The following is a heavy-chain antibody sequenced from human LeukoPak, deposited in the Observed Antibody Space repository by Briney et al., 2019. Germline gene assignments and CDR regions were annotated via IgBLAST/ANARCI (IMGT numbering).Heavy chain of an antibody. CDR2: IKQDGSEK. CDR1: GFTFSSYW. J-gene: IGHJ1*01. V-gene: IGHV3-7*01. CDR3: AREQYYYDSSGYFAY. Sequence: PGGSLRLSCAASGFTFSSYWRSWVRQAPGKGLVGVANIKQDGSEKYYVDSVQGRFTITRDNANNSLYLQMNSLRAEDTAVYYCAREQYYYDSSGYFAYCGQGPLVTVSS. D-gene: IGHD3-22*01.